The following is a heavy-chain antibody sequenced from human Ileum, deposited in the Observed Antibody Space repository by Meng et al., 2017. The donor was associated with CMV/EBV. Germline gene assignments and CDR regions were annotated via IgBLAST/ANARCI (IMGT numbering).Heavy chain of an antibody. CDR1: GYNFIGYY. Sequence: QLHLLPSGAEVKKPGAPVRRSCKASGYNFIGYYMQWVRQAPGQGLEWMGWINPDNGGTNYAQKFQGRVTMTRDTSITTAYMELSRLRPDDTAIYYCAKYRYGLGFDYWGQGTLVTVSS. D-gene: IGHD5-18*01. CDR3: AKYRYGLGFDY. J-gene: IGHJ4*02. V-gene: IGHV1-2*02. CDR2: INPDNGGT.